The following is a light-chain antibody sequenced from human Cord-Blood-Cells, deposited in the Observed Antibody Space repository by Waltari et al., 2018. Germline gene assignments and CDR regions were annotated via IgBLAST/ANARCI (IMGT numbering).Light chain of an antibody. CDR3: QQYYSTPPWT. J-gene: IGKJ1*01. Sequence: DIVMTQSPDSLAVSLGERATINCKSSQSVLYSSNNKHYLAWYQQKPGQPPKLLIYWASTRESGVPDRFIGSGSGTDFTLTISSLQSEDVAVYYCQQYYSTPPWTFGQGTKVEIK. V-gene: IGKV4-1*01. CDR1: QSVLYSSNNKHY. CDR2: WAS.